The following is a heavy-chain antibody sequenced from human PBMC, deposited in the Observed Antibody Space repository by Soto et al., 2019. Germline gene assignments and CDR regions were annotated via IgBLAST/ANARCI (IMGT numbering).Heavy chain of an antibody. CDR3: ARRGYSSSWYYYYYYGMDV. Sequence: ASVKVSCKASGYTFTGYYMHWVRQAPGQGLEWMGWINPNSGGTNYAQKFQGWVTMTRDTSISTAYMELSRLRSEDTAVYYCARRGYSSSWYYYYYYGMDVWSQGTTVTVSS. J-gene: IGHJ6*02. CDR2: INPNSGGT. V-gene: IGHV1-2*04. D-gene: IGHD6-13*01. CDR1: GYTFTGYY.